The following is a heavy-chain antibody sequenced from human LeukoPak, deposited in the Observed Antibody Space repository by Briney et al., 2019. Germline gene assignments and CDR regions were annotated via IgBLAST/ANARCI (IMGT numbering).Heavy chain of an antibody. D-gene: IGHD3-10*01. J-gene: IGHJ5*02. V-gene: IGHV4-61*02. CDR1: GGSISSSNYY. Sequence: SETLSLTCSVSGGSISSSNYYWSWIRQPAGKGLEWIGRIYTSESTNYNPSLKSRVTISVDTSRNQFSLKLSSVTAADTAVYYCARLSYGSGFYWFDPWGQGTLVTVSS. CDR3: ARLSYGSGFYWFDP. CDR2: IYTSEST.